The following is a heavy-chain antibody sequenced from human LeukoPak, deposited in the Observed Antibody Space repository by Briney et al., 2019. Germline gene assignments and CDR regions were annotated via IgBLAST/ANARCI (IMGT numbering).Heavy chain of an antibody. CDR1: GYTFTGYY. D-gene: IGHD3-10*01. J-gene: IGHJ5*02. CDR2: INPDSGGT. Sequence: ASVKVSCKASGYTFTGYYMHWVRQAPGQGLEWMGRINPDSGGTNYAQKFQGRVTMTRDTSISTAYMELRRLRSDDTAVYYCAREPATMVRGVLLGMFDPWGQGTLVTVSS. V-gene: IGHV1-2*06. CDR3: AREPATMVRGVLLGMFDP.